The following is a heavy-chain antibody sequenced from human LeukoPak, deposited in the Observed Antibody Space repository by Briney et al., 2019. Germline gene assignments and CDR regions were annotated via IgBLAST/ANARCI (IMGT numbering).Heavy chain of an antibody. J-gene: IGHJ4*02. D-gene: IGHD5-24*01. CDR3: ARTSMRMATAGLVDY. CDR1: GFTFSDYS. Sequence: GGSLTLSCAASGFTFSDYSMSWIRPGPGQGLDWLAYIDIRSGHTNYAESVKGLFTISRDNAENSLYLQMNSLRAEDTAVYYCARTSMRMATAGLVDYWGQGTLVTVSS. V-gene: IGHV3-11*03. CDR2: IDIRSGHT.